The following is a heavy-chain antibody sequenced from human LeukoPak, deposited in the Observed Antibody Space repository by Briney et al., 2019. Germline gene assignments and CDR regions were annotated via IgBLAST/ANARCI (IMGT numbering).Heavy chain of an antibody. J-gene: IGHJ4*02. CDR1: GYSFTSYH. D-gene: IGHD3-22*01. V-gene: IGHV1-46*01. CDR3: ARSSGNSFDY. Sequence: ASVKVSCKASGYSFTSYHIHWVRQAPGQGLEWMGTISPGGSTSYAQNFQGRITVTRDTSTSAVYMELSSLRSEGSEDTAIYYCARSSGNSFDYWGQGTLVTVSP. CDR2: ISPGGST.